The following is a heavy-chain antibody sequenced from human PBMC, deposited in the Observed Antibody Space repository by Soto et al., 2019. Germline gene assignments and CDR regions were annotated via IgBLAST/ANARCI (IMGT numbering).Heavy chain of an antibody. J-gene: IGHJ6*02. Sequence: QVQLVQSGAEVKKPGSSVKVSCKASGGTFSSYAITWVRQAPGQGLEWMGRIIPIFGTTNYAQKFQGRVTMTADESTSTAYMDLSSLRSDDTAVYYCAKSPDPYSSSNYYYYGMDVWGQGTTVTVSS. CDR2: IIPIFGTT. D-gene: IGHD6-6*01. CDR1: GGTFSSYA. CDR3: AKSPDPYSSSNYYYYGMDV. V-gene: IGHV1-69*15.